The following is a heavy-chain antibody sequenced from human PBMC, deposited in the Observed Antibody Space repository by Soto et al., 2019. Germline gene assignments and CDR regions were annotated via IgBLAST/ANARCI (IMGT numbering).Heavy chain of an antibody. CDR1: GGSFSGYY. Sequence: SETLSLTCAVYGGSFSGYYWSWIRQPPGKGPEWIGEINHSGSTNYNPSLKSRVTISVDTSKNQFSLKLSSVTAADTAVYYCARPTQWLVFDYWGQGTLVTVSS. V-gene: IGHV4-34*01. D-gene: IGHD6-19*01. CDR2: INHSGST. CDR3: ARPTQWLVFDY. J-gene: IGHJ4*02.